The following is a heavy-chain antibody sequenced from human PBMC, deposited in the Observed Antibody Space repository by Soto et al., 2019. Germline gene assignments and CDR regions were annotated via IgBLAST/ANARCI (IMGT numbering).Heavy chain of an antibody. CDR1: GFTFSTYS. J-gene: IGHJ4*01. D-gene: IGHD2-8*01. CDR3: XXXXDAYCSKGICSGPYFDX. CDR2: ISDNSSVI. Sequence: EVQLVESGGGLVQPGGSLRLSCAASGFTFSTYSINWVRQAPGKGLEWISYISDNSSVIYYADAVKGRFTISRDNAKNSLYLQMNSLRDEDTXXXXXXXXXDAYCSKGICSGPYFDXXXXXXLVTVSS. V-gene: IGHV3-48*02.